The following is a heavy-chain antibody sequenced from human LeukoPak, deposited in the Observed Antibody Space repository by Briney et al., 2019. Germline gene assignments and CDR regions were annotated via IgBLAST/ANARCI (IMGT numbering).Heavy chain of an antibody. CDR2: ISWNSGSI. D-gene: IGHD3-10*01. CDR1: GFTFSSYG. J-gene: IGHJ3*02. V-gene: IGHV3-9*03. CDR3: AKGGGRPNDAFDM. Sequence: GGSLRLSCAASGFTFSSYGMHWVRQAPGKGLEWVSSISWNSGSIGYADSVKGRFTISRDNAKNSLYLQMNSLRAEDMALYYCAKGGGRPNDAFDMWGQGTMVTVSS.